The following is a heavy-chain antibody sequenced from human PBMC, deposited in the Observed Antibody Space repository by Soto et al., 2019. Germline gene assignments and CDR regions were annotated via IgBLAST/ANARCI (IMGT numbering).Heavy chain of an antibody. D-gene: IGHD4-17*01. J-gene: IGHJ4*02. CDR3: ARVNYGEFTFDY. V-gene: IGHV4-30-2*01. CDR2: IYHSGST. CDR1: GGSISSGGYS. Sequence: QLQLQESGSGLVKPSQTLSLTCAVSGGSISSGGYSWSWIRQPPGKGLEWIGYIYHSGSTYYNPSRKSRVTISVDRSKNEFSLKLSSVTGADTAVYYWARVNYGEFTFDYWGQGTLVTVSS.